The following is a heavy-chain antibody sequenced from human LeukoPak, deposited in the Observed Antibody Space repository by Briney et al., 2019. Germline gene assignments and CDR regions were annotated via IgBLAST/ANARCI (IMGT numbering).Heavy chain of an antibody. Sequence: GGSLRLSCAASGFTFSSYWMSWVRQAPGKGLEWVANIKQDGSEKYYVDSVKGRFTISRDNAKNSLYLQMNSLRAEDTAVYYCAAANNYPHYYYYYMDVWGKGTTVTVSS. CDR3: AAANNYPHYYYYYMDV. D-gene: IGHD5-24*01. J-gene: IGHJ6*03. V-gene: IGHV3-7*03. CDR1: GFTFSSYW. CDR2: IKQDGSEK.